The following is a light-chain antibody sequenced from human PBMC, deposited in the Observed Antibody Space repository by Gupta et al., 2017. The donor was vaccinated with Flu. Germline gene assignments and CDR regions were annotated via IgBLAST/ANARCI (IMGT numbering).Light chain of an antibody. CDR3: LHNTEVPIT. CDR2: DAS. J-gene: IGKJ4*01. Sequence: DIHMTQSPSSLSASVVDRVTITCPASQDISNYLNWYQQKPGKAPKLLIYDASKVEIGVPSRFSGSGSGTDFTLTISRLQPEDVATYYCLHNTEVPITFGRGTKLEIK. CDR1: QDISNY. V-gene: IGKV1-33*01.